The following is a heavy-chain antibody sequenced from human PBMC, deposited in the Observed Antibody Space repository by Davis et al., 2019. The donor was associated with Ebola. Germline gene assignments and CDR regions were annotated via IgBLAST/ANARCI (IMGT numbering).Heavy chain of an antibody. D-gene: IGHD2-15*01. CDR3: ARGRCSGGSCYGH. V-gene: IGHV4-34*01. CDR2: MYYSGSA. J-gene: IGHJ4*02. CDR1: GGSFSGYY. Sequence: SETLSLTCAVYGGSFSGYYWGWIRQSPGKGLEWIGSMYYSGSAFYNPSLKSRVTISVDTSKNQFSLKLSSVTAADTAVYYCARGRCSGGSCYGHWGQGTLVTVSS.